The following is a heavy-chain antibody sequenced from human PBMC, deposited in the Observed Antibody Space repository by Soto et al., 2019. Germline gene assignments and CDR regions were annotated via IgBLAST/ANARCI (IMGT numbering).Heavy chain of an antibody. J-gene: IGHJ4*02. V-gene: IGHV1-3*01. CDR1: GYTFTSYA. CDR2: TNAGNGNT. Sequence: ASVKVSCKASGYTFTSYAMHWVRQAPGQRLEWMGWTNAGNGNTKYSQKFQGRVTITRDTSASTAYMELSSLRSEDTAVYYCARGDGSSWYSLDYWGQGTLVNVSS. CDR3: ARGDGSSWYSLDY. D-gene: IGHD6-13*01.